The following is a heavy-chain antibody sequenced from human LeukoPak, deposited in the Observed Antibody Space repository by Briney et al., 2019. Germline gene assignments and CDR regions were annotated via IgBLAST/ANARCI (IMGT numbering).Heavy chain of an antibody. Sequence: GGSLRLSCAASGFTFDDYAMHWVRQAPGKGLEWVSGISWNSGSIGYADSVKGRFTISRENAKNSLYLQMNSLRAEDTALYYCAKTKIAAAGNDAFDIWGQGTMVTVSS. CDR3: AKTKIAAAGNDAFDI. J-gene: IGHJ3*02. CDR2: ISWNSGSI. CDR1: GFTFDDYA. V-gene: IGHV3-9*01. D-gene: IGHD6-13*01.